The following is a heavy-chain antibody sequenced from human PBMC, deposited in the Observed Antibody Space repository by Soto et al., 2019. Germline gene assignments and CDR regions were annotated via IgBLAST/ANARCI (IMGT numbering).Heavy chain of an antibody. CDR2: VYWDDDK. J-gene: IGHJ4*02. Sequence: QITLKESGPTLVKPTQTLTLTCTLSGFSLSTGGVGVGWIRQPPGKALEWLALVYWDDDKRYSPSLKSRLTITTDTYKNQVDLRMANMDPVDTATYYCARHMTTVGYFDYWGQGTLVTVSS. V-gene: IGHV2-5*02. D-gene: IGHD4-17*01. CDR1: GFSLSTGGVG. CDR3: ARHMTTVGYFDY.